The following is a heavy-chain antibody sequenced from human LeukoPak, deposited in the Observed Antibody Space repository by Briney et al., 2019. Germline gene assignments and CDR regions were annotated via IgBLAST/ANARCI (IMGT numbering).Heavy chain of an antibody. J-gene: IGHJ6*02. D-gene: IGHD7-27*01. CDR2: IYYSGNT. CDR3: ARTGKNWETGYGMDV. Sequence: SETLSLTCTVSGGSISSFYWSWIRQPPGKGLEWIGFIYYSGNTNYNPSLKSRVSISVDTSKNQFSVKLISVTAADTAVYFCARTGKNWETGYGMDVWGQGTTVTVSS. V-gene: IGHV4-59*01. CDR1: GGSISSFY.